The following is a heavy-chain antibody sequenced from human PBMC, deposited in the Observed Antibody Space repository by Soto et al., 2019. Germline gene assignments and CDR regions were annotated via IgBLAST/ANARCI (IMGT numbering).Heavy chain of an antibody. J-gene: IGHJ4*02. Sequence: QVQLVQSGAEVKKPGASVKVSCKASGYTFTTYDMHWVRQAPGQRLEWMGWINAGNGNTKYSQKFQGRVTITRDTAASIAYMELSRLRSEDTAVYYCARELAVAGRAPNYWGQGTLVTVSS. CDR2: INAGNGNT. V-gene: IGHV1-3*01. CDR3: ARELAVAGRAPNY. CDR1: GYTFTTYD. D-gene: IGHD6-19*01.